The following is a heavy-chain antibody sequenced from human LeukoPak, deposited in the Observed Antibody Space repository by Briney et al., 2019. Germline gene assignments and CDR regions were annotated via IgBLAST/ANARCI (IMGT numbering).Heavy chain of an antibody. D-gene: IGHD2-2*01. CDR2: ISGSGGST. V-gene: IGHV3-23*01. CDR3: AKAPYIVVVPAAYTHYVMDV. CDR1: GFTFSSYA. J-gene: IGHJ6*02. Sequence: GGSLRLSCAASGFTFSSYAMSWVRQAPGKGLEWVSAISGSGGSTYYADSVKGRFTISRDNSKNTLYLQMNSLRAEDTAVYYCAKAPYIVVVPAAYTHYVMDVWGQGTTVTVSS.